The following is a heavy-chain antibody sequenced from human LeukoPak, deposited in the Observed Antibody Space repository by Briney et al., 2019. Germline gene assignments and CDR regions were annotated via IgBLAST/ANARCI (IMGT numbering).Heavy chain of an antibody. J-gene: IGHJ4*02. CDR1: GFIFGDYA. V-gene: IGHV3-49*04. D-gene: IGHD7-27*01. CDR3: TPWGY. CDR2: IRSKAYGGTT. Sequence: GRSLRLSCTASGFIFGDYAMSWVRQAPGKGLEWVGFIRSKAYGGTTEYAASVKGRFTISRDDSKSIAYLQMNSLKTEDTAVYYCTPWGYWGQGTLVTVSS.